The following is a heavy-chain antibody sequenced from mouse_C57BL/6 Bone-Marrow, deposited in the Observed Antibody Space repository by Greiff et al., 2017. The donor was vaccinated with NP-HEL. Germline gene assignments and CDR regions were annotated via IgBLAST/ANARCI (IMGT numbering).Heavy chain of an antibody. J-gene: IGHJ4*01. V-gene: IGHV1-54*01. CDR2: INPGSGGT. Sequence: QVQLQQSGAELVRPGTSVKVSCKASGYAFTNYLIEWVKQRPGQGLEWIGVINPGSGGTNYNEKFKGKATLTADKSSSTAYMQLSSLTSEDSAVYFCARGSSPSYYYAMDYWGQGTSVTVSS. CDR1: GYAFTNYL. CDR3: ARGSSPSYYYAMDY. D-gene: IGHD1-1*01.